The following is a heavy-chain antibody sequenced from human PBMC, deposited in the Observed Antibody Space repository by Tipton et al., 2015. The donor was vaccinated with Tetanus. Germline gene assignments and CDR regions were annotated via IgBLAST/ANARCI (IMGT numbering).Heavy chain of an antibody. V-gene: IGHV4-59*01. D-gene: IGHD5-12*01. J-gene: IGHJ4*02. Sequence: TLSLTCTVSGVSMIDSYWNWIRQPAGKGLEWIGYSHYGGSTSSNPSLKSRVTISLDTSKNQFSLKLTSVTAADTAVYYCASRGYSGRRQIEDYWGQGTLVTVSS. CDR2: SHYGGST. CDR3: ASRGYSGRRQIEDY. CDR1: GVSMIDSY.